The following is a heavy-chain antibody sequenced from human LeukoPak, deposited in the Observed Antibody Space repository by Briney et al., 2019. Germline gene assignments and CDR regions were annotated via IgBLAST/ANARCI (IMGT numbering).Heavy chain of an antibody. D-gene: IGHD2-2*02. Sequence: PSETLSLTCAVYGGSFSGYYWSWIRQPPGKGLEWIGEINHSGSTNYNPSLKSRVTISVDTSKNQFSLKLSSVTAADTAVYYCARGSTSCYRDWGQGTLVTVSS. J-gene: IGHJ4*02. CDR2: INHSGST. V-gene: IGHV4-34*01. CDR1: GGSFSGYY. CDR3: ARGSTSCYRD.